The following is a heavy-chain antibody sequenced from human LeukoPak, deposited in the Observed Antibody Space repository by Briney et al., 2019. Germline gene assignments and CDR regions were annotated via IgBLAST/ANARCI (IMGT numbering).Heavy chain of an antibody. V-gene: IGHV4-4*07. CDR2: IYTSGST. Sequence: SETLSLTCTVSGGSISSYYWSWIRQPAGKRLEWIGRIYTSGSTNYNPSLKSRVTMSVDTSKNQFSLKLSSVTAADTAVYYCASWYSSGWYGFAEYFQHWGQGTLVTVSS. J-gene: IGHJ1*01. CDR3: ASWYSSGWYGFAEYFQH. D-gene: IGHD6-19*01. CDR1: GGSISSYY.